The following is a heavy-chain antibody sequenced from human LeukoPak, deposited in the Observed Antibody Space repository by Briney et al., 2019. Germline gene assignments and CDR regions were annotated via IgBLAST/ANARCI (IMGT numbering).Heavy chain of an antibody. J-gene: IGHJ5*02. CDR2: IYTGGST. V-gene: IGHV4-4*07. Sequence: SETLSLTCTVSDGSINTYYWSWIRRPAGKGLEWIGHIYTGGSTNYNPSLKSRVTMSLDTSKNQFSLKLSSVTAADTAVYYCARDKYYGSGNYGKYNWFDPWGQGALVTVSS. CDR3: ARDKYYGSGNYGKYNWFDP. D-gene: IGHD3-10*01. CDR1: DGSINTYY.